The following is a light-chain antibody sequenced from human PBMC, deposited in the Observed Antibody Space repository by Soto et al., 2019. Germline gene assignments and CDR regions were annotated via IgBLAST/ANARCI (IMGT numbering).Light chain of an antibody. CDR2: DAS. CDR1: QSVGTS. CDR3: QQYNSYSRT. Sequence: EIVLTQSPATLSLSPGERATFSCKASQSVGTSLAWFQQKPGQAPRLLIYDASVRATGIPARFSGSGSGTDFTLTISRLQPEDIAIFYCQQYNSYSRTFGQGTKVEIK. V-gene: IGKV3-11*01. J-gene: IGKJ1*01.